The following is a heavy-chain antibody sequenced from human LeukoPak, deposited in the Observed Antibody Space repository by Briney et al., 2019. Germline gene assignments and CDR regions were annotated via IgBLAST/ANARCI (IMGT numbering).Heavy chain of an antibody. CDR3: ARGVIGGYSYDGYGGFDY. D-gene: IGHD5-18*01. CDR2: IIPIFGTA. CDR1: GGTFSSYA. J-gene: IGHJ4*02. V-gene: IGHV1-69*13. Sequence: SVKVSCKASGGTFSSYAISWVRQAPGQGLEWMGGIIPIFGTANYAQKFQGRVTITADESTSTAYMELSSLRSEDTAVYYCARGVIGGYSYDGYGGFDYWGQGTLVTVSS.